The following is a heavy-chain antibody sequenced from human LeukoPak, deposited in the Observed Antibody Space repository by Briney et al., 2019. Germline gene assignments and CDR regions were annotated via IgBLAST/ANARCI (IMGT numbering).Heavy chain of an antibody. CDR3: AKDSSSWLDYFDY. Sequence: PGGSLRLSCAASGFTFDDYAMHWVRQALGKGLEWVSGISWNSGSIGYADSVKGRFTISRDNAKNSLYLQMNSLRAEDTALYYCAKDSSSWLDYFDYWGQGTLVTVSS. V-gene: IGHV3-9*01. J-gene: IGHJ4*02. D-gene: IGHD6-13*01. CDR2: ISWNSGSI. CDR1: GFTFDDYA.